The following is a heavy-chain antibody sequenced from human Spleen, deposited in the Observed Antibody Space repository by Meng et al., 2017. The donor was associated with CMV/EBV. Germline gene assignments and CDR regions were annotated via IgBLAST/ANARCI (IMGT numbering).Heavy chain of an antibody. Sequence: CKASGYNLHGYYMHWVGQAPGQGLEGMGWNNPNSGGKNYAKKFRGKVTLNRDKSISTAYMELRRLRSDDTAVYYCARRTGIPVDFDYWGQGTLGHRLL. CDR1: GYNLHGYY. CDR3: ARRTGIPVDFDY. V-gene: IGHV1-2*02. J-gene: IGHJ4*02. CDR2: NNPNSGGK. D-gene: IGHD3/OR15-3a*01.